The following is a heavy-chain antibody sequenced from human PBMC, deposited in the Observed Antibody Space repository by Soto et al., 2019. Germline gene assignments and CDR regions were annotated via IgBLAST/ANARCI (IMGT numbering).Heavy chain of an antibody. J-gene: IGHJ4*02. D-gene: IGHD5-12*01. Sequence: DEQLVESGGGLVQPGGSLRLSCAVSGFTFSDHYMDWVRQAPGKGLEWVGRSRHKANSYTTEYAASVKGRLTISRDDSKKSLYLQMNSLKTEDTAVYYCARVGGGFTYDFWGQGTLVTVSS. V-gene: IGHV3-72*01. CDR1: GFTFSDHY. CDR3: ARVGGGFTYDF. CDR2: SRHKANSYTT.